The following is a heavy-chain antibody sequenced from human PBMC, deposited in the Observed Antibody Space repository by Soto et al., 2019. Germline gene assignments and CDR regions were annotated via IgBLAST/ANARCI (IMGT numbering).Heavy chain of an antibody. Sequence: PGGSLRLSCAASGLPFSSYAMSWVRQAPGKGLEWVSAISGSGGSTYYADSVKGRFTISRDNSKNTLYLQMNSLRAEDTAVYYCAKGQGFVVVPAATTGTTGAGAFDIWGQGTMVTVSS. CDR2: ISGSGGST. J-gene: IGHJ3*02. D-gene: IGHD2-2*01. CDR1: GLPFSSYA. V-gene: IGHV3-23*01. CDR3: AKGQGFVVVPAATTGTTGAGAFDI.